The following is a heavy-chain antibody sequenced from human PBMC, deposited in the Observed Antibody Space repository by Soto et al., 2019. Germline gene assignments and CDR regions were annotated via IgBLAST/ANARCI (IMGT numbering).Heavy chain of an antibody. D-gene: IGHD3-10*01. V-gene: IGHV4-39*01. CDR3: ARLTMVRGVIGGWGGGY. Sequence: QLQLQESGPGLVKPSETLSLTCTVSGGSISSSSYYWGWIRQPPGKGLEWIGSIYYSGSTYYNPSLKSRVTISVDTSKNQFSLKLSSVTAADTAVYYCARLTMVRGVIGGWGGGYWGQGTLVTVSS. J-gene: IGHJ4*02. CDR1: GGSISSSSYY. CDR2: IYYSGST.